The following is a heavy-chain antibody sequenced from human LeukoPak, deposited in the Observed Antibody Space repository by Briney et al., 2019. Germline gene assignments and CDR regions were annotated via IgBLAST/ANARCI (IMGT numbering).Heavy chain of an antibody. Sequence: PSETLSLTCTVSGGSISNYYWSWIRQPPGKGLEWIGYIYYSGSTNYNPSLKSRVTISVDTSKNQFSLKLGSVTAADTAVYYCATSRGYFDLWGRGTLVTVSS. V-gene: IGHV4-59*01. J-gene: IGHJ2*01. CDR2: IYYSGST. CDR1: GGSISNYY. CDR3: ATSRGYFDL.